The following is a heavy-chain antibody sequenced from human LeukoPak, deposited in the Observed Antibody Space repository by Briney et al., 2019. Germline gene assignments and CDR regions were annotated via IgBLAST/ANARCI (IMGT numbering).Heavy chain of an antibody. CDR2: IYYAGST. CDR1: GGSLSGFY. Sequence: SETLSLTCAVDGGSLSGFYWSWIRQPPGKGLEWIGSIYYAGSTYYSPSLESRVTISVDTSKNQFSLRLSSVTAADTAVYYCARHSYYHDSSAYYYFFDYWGQGALVSVSS. J-gene: IGHJ4*02. V-gene: IGHV4-39*01. CDR3: ARHSYYHDSSAYYYFFDY. D-gene: IGHD3-22*01.